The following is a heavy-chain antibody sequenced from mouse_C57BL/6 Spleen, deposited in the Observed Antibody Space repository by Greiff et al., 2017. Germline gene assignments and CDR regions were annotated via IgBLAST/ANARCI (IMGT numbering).Heavy chain of an antibody. D-gene: IGHD2-5*01. V-gene: IGHV1-72*01. CDR3: ARWPCSNYVGGSMDY. Sequence: QVQLQQPGAELVKPGASVKLSCKASGYTFTSYWMHWVKQRPGRGLEWIGRIDPNSGCTKYNEKFKSQATLAVDKPASTAYMQLSSLTSEDSAVYCCARWPCSNYVGGSMDYWGQGTSVTVSS. CDR2: IDPNSGCT. J-gene: IGHJ4*01. CDR1: GYTFTSYW.